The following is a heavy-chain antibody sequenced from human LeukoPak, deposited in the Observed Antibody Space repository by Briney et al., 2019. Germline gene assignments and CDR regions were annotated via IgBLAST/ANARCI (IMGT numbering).Heavy chain of an antibody. CDR1: GNYW. J-gene: IGHJ4*02. D-gene: IGHD3-16*01. CDR3: AKRGDY. CDR2: VNSDGSWT. V-gene: IGHV3-74*01. Sequence: GGSLRLSCAASGNYWMHWVRQAPGKGLVWVSHVNSDGSWTSYADSVKGRFTISRDNSKNTLYLQMNSLRAEDTAVYYCAKRGDYWGQGTLVTVSS.